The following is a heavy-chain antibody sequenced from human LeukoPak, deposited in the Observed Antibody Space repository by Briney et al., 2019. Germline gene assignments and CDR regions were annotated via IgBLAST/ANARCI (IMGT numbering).Heavy chain of an antibody. V-gene: IGHV5-51*01. CDR3: ARHGYYGSGSYYRGWFDP. CDR1: GYSFTSYW. Sequence: GESLPISCKGSGYSFTSYWIGWVRQMPGKGLEWMGIIYPGDSDTRYSPSFQGQVTISADKSISTAYLQWSSLKASDTAMYYCARHGYYGSGSYYRGWFDPWGQGTLVTVSS. D-gene: IGHD3-10*01. J-gene: IGHJ5*02. CDR2: IYPGDSDT.